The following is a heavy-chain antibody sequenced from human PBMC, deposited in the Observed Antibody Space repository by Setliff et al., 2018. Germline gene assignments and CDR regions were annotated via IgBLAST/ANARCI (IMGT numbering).Heavy chain of an antibody. CDR3: ARDSGVGATPDDAFDI. Sequence: PGGSLRLSCAASGLTFSSYWMHWVRQAPGKGLVWVSRINSDGSSTSYADSVKGRFTISRDNAKNTLYLQMNSLRAEDTAVYYCARDSGVGATPDDAFDIWGQGTMVTVSS. D-gene: IGHD1-26*01. CDR2: INSDGSST. V-gene: IGHV3-74*01. CDR1: GLTFSSYW. J-gene: IGHJ3*02.